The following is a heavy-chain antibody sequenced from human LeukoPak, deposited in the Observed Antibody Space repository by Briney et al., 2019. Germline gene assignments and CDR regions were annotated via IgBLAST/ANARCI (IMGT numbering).Heavy chain of an antibody. D-gene: IGHD2-15*01. J-gene: IGHJ4*02. CDR1: GGSFSGYY. CDR3: ARESYCSGGSCYSALDY. Sequence: SETLSLTCAVYGGSFSGYYWSWIRQPPGKGLEWIEEINHSGSTNYNPSLKSRVTISVDTSKNQFSLKLSSVTAADTAVYYCARESYCSGGSCYSALDYWGQGTLVTVSS. CDR2: INHSGST. V-gene: IGHV4-34*01.